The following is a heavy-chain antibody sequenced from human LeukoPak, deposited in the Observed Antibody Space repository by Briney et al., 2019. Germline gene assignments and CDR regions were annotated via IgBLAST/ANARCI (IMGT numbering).Heavy chain of an antibody. CDR1: GYTFTSYD. J-gene: IGHJ4*02. CDR2: MNPNSGNT. V-gene: IGHV1-8*01. CDR3: ARGAYYYDSSGYYAYYFDY. Sequence: GASVKVSCKASGYTFTSYDTNWVRQATGQGLEWMGWMNPNSGNTGYAQKFQGRVTMTRNTSISTAYMELSSLRSEDTAVYYCARGAYYYDSSGYYAYYFDYWGQGTLVTVSS. D-gene: IGHD3-22*01.